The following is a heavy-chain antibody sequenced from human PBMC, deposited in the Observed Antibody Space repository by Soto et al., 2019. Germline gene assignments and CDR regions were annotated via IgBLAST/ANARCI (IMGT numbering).Heavy chain of an antibody. Sequence: GGSLRLSCAASGFTFDDYAMHWVRQAPGKGLEWVSGISWNSGSIGYADSVKGRFTISRDNAKNSLYLQMNSLRAEDTALYYCAKDIRAYSGYDFDYWGQGTLVTVSS. D-gene: IGHD5-12*01. CDR1: GFTFDDYA. CDR2: ISWNSGSI. CDR3: AKDIRAYSGYDFDY. J-gene: IGHJ4*02. V-gene: IGHV3-9*01.